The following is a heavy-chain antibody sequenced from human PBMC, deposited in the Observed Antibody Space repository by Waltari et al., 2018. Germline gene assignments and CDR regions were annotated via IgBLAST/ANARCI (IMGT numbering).Heavy chain of an antibody. D-gene: IGHD6-6*01. CDR3: ARERVYSSSSLRMDV. CDR2: IYTSGST. J-gene: IGHJ6*02. Sequence: QVQLQESDPGLVRPSQTLSLTCTVAGGSISSGSYYWSWIRQPAGKGLEWIGSIYTSGSTNYNPSRKSRVTISVDTSKNQFSLKLSAVTAADTAVYYCARERVYSSSSLRMDVWGQGTTVIVSS. CDR1: GGSISSGSYY. V-gene: IGHV4-61*02.